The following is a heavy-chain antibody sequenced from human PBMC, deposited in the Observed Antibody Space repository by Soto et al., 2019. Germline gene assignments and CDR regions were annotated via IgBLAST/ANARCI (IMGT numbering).Heavy chain of an antibody. J-gene: IGHJ4*02. CDR1: GYSFIDYW. Sequence: GESLKISCKGSGYSFIDYWIGWVRQVPGKGLEWMGVIYPGDSDTRYSPSFQGHVTISADKSISTAYLQWSTLKASDTAKYYCARGRPTAVAATGYYFDYWGQGTLVTVS. CDR3: ARGRPTAVAATGYYFDY. D-gene: IGHD2-15*01. V-gene: IGHV5-51*01. CDR2: IYPGDSDT.